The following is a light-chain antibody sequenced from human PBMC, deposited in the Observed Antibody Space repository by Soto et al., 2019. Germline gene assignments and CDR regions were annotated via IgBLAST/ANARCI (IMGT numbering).Light chain of an antibody. J-gene: IGKJ2*01. CDR1: PSISTF. CDR3: QQYSISPYT. V-gene: IGKV1-5*01. CDR2: AAS. Sequence: DIQMTQSPSALSASIGDRVTITCRASPSISTFLAWYQQRPGKAPTLLIYAASILHSVVPSRFSGSGSGTDFTLTISSLQPDDLATYHCQQYSISPYTFGQGTKLEIK.